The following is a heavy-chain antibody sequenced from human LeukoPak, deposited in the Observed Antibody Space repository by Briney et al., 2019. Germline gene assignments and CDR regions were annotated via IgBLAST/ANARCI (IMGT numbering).Heavy chain of an antibody. CDR1: GYTFTTHG. J-gene: IGHJ3*02. CDR2: ISAYNGYT. V-gene: IGHV1-18*01. CDR3: AREGPLRYFDWLGGAHDAFDI. D-gene: IGHD3-9*01. Sequence: ASVKVSCKASGYTFTTHGFSWVRQAPGQGLEWMGWISAYNGYTNYAQKFQGRVTMTTDTSTNTAYMDLTSLRSDDTAVYYCAREGPLRYFDWLGGAHDAFDIWGQGTMVTVSS.